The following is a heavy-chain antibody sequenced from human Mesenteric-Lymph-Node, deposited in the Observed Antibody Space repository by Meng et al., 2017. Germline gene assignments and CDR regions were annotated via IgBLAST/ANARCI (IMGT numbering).Heavy chain of an antibody. CDR1: GYTFTNYG. J-gene: IGHJ4*02. CDR2: INAYNGDT. Sequence: QATLVQSVGEVKKPGASVKVSCKASGYTFTNYGITWVRQSPGQGLEWMGWINAYNGDTNYAQTLQGRVTMTTDTSTSTAYMELRSLRSDDTAVYYCARVEVGITSGDYWGQGTLVTVSS. V-gene: IGHV1-18*01. D-gene: IGHD1-26*01. CDR3: ARVEVGITSGDY.